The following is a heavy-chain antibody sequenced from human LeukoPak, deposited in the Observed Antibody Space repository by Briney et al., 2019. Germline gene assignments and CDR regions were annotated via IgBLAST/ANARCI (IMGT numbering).Heavy chain of an antibody. J-gene: IGHJ4*02. V-gene: IGHV3-21*01. CDR2: ISSSSSYI. Sequence: TGGSLRLSCAASGFTFSSYSMNWVRQAPGKGLEWVSSISSSSSYIYYADSVKGRFTISRDNAKNSLYLQMNSLRAEDTAVYYCARDVLRFWVIGTNRYYFDYWGQGTLVTVSS. CDR1: GFTFSSYS. CDR3: ARDVLRFWVIGTNRYYFDY. D-gene: IGHD1/OR15-1a*01.